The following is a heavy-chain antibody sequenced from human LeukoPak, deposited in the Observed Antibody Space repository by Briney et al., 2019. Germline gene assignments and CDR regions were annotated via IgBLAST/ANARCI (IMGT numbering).Heavy chain of an antibody. CDR2: ISAYNGNT. CDR1: GYTFTSYG. D-gene: IGHD3-22*01. V-gene: IGHV1-18*01. Sequence: ASVKVSCKASGYTFTSYGISWVRQAPGQGLEWMGWISAYNGNTNYAQKLQGRVTMTTDTSTSTAYMELSSLRSEDTAVYYCARRRYDSSGYYYYYGMDVWGQGTTVTVSS. CDR3: ARRRYDSSGYYYYYGMDV. J-gene: IGHJ6*02.